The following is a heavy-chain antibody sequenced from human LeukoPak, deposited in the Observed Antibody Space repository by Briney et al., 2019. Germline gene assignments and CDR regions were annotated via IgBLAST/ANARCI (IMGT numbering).Heavy chain of an antibody. V-gene: IGHV4-39*01. D-gene: IGHD5-12*01. J-gene: IGHJ5*02. CDR3: ARQIRYTYDPNWFHP. Sequence: SETLSLTCFVTGDSITSTSYYWAWIRQPPGKGLEWIGSIYFSGTTNYNPSLQSRVTLSVDTSRNQFPLILSSVTAADTAVYYCARQIRYTYDPNWFHPWSQGALVTVSS. CDR2: IYFSGTT. CDR1: GDSITSTSYY.